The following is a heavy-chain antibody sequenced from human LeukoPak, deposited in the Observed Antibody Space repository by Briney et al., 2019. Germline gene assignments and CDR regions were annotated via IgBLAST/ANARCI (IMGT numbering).Heavy chain of an antibody. CDR2: IYSGGTT. CDR3: ARGYCSGGSCYSNDYYYLDV. CDR1: GFTVSRYY. J-gene: IGHJ6*03. Sequence: PGGSLRLSCAASGFTVSRYYMSWLRQAPGKGLEWVSIIYSGGTTYYTDSVKGRFTISRGISENTVYLQMNSLRVEDAAVYYCARGYCSGGSCYSNDYYYLDVWGKGTTVTVSS. V-gene: IGHV3-53*01. D-gene: IGHD2-15*01.